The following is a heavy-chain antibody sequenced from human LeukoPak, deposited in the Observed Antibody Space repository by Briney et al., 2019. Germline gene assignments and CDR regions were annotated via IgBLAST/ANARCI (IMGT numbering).Heavy chain of an antibody. D-gene: IGHD6-13*01. CDR2: ISDSGSPT. CDR3: ARVGSIAAAGTYDY. Sequence: GGSLRLSCAASGFTLSDYYMTWIRQAPGKGLEWISYISDSGSPTIYADSVKGRFTISRDNAKNSLYLQMDSLRAEDTAVYYCARVGSIAAAGTYDYWGQGTPVTVSS. J-gene: IGHJ4*02. CDR1: GFTLSDYY. V-gene: IGHV3-11*06.